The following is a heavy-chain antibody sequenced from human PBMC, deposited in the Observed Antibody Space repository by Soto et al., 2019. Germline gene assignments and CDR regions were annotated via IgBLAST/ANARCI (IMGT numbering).Heavy chain of an antibody. D-gene: IGHD1-1*01. CDR1: GFTFSTYG. Sequence: QVQLVESGGGVVQPGRSLRLSCAASGFTFSTYGMHGVRQAPGKGLEWLAVISYDGVNKYYADSVKGRFTISRDNSKNTLYLQMNSLRAEDMAVYYCAKSVYNWNDGFFDYWGQGTLVTVSS. CDR3: AKSVYNWNDGFFDY. CDR2: ISYDGVNK. V-gene: IGHV3-30*18. J-gene: IGHJ4*02.